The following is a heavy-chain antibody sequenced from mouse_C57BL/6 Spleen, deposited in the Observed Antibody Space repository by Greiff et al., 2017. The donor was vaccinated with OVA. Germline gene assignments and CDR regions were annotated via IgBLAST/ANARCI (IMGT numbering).Heavy chain of an antibody. J-gene: IGHJ3*01. CDR2: IYPGDGDT. Sequence: VQLQQSGPELVKPGASVKISCKASGYAFSSSWMNWVKQRPGKGLEWIGRIYPGDGDTNYNGKFKGKATLTADKSSSTAYMQLSSLTSEDSAVYFCAGGDGDYDVFAYWGQGTLVTVSA. CDR3: AGGDGDYDVFAY. D-gene: IGHD2-4*01. CDR1: GYAFSSSW. V-gene: IGHV1-82*01.